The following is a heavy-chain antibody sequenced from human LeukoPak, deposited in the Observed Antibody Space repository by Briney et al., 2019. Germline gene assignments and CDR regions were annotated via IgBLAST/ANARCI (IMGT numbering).Heavy chain of an antibody. CDR2: FDPEDGET. V-gene: IGHV1-24*01. J-gene: IGHJ4*02. CDR3: VTTVTWVRGAGY. CDR1: GHSLSRLS. D-gene: IGHD3-10*01. Sequence: ASVKVSCKVSGHSLSRLSMHWVRQAPGKGLEWMGGFDPEDGETIYAQKFQGRITMTEDTTTDTAYMELSSLSSEDTAVFYCVTTVTWVRGAGYWGQGTLVAVS.